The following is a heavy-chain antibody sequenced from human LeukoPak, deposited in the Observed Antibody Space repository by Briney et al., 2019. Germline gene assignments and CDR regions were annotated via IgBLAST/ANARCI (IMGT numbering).Heavy chain of an antibody. CDR2: INSKTDGGTT. V-gene: IGHV3-15*01. Sequence: PGGSLRLSCAASGFTFSNAWMSWVRQAPGKGLEWVGRINSKTDGGTTDYAAPVKGRFTISRDDSKNTLYLQMNSLKTEDTAVYYCTTKNYGCTPPFDYWGQGTLVTGSP. CDR1: GFTFSNAW. CDR3: TTKNYGCTPPFDY. D-gene: IGHD4-23*01. J-gene: IGHJ4*02.